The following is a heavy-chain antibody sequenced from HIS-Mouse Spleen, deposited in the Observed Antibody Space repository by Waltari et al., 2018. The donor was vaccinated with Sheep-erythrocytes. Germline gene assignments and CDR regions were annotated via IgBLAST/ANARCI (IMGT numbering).Heavy chain of an antibody. CDR1: GFTFSSYA. Sequence: EVQLLESGGGLVQPGGSLRLSCAASGFTFSSYAMSWVRRAPGKGLGWVSDISGSGGSTYSAGSVKGRFTIARDNSKNTLYLQMNSLRAEDTAVYYCAKDAREQLVPFDYWGQGTLVTVSS. CDR2: ISGSGGST. J-gene: IGHJ4*02. CDR3: AKDAREQLVPFDY. V-gene: IGHV3-23*01. D-gene: IGHD6-6*01.